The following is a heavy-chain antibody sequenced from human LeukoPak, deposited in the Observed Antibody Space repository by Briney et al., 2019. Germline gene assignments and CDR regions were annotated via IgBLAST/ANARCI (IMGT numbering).Heavy chain of an antibody. CDR2: ITSSSSYI. J-gene: IGHJ6*03. CDR3: ARDPYSGNYGAYYYYYMDV. Sequence: GGSLRLSCAASGFTFSSYSMNWVRQAPGKVLEWVSSITSSSSYIYYADSVKGRFTISRDNAKNSLYLQMDSLRVEDTAEYYCARDPYSGNYGAYYYYYMDVWGKGTTVTVPS. V-gene: IGHV3-21*06. CDR1: GFTFSSYS. D-gene: IGHD1-26*01.